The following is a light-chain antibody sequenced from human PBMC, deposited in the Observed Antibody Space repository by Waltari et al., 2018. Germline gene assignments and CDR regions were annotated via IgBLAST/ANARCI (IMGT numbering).Light chain of an antibody. CDR2: GAS. Sequence: EIVLTQSPGTLSLSPGERATPSCRASRSVGSNYLAWYRQKSGQTPSLLIYGASSKASGIPDRFSGSGSGTDFTLTISRLEPEDFAVYYCQQYGSLPSTFGQGT. J-gene: IGKJ2*01. V-gene: IGKV3-20*01. CDR1: RSVGSNY. CDR3: QQYGSLPST.